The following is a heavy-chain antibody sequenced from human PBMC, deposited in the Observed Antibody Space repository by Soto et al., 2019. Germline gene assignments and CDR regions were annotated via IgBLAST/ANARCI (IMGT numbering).Heavy chain of an antibody. V-gene: IGHV3-23*01. Sequence: EVQLLESGGGLVQPGGSLRLSCAASGFTFSSYAMSWVRQAPGKGLEWVSAISGSGGSTYYADSVKGRFTISRDNSKNTLYLQMNSLRAEDTAVYYCAKDFLDWLLYGGDFDYWGQGTLVTVSS. CDR2: ISGSGGST. J-gene: IGHJ4*02. CDR1: GFTFSSYA. CDR3: AKDFLDWLLYGGDFDY. D-gene: IGHD3-9*01.